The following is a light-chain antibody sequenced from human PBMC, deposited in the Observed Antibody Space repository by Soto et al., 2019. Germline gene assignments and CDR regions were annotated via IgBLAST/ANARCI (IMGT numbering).Light chain of an antibody. CDR1: SSDVGSYNY. CDR2: EVS. CDR3: SSYTSASTPYV. V-gene: IGLV2-14*01. Sequence: QSALTQPASVSRSPGQSITISCTGTSSDVGSYNYVSWYQQHPGKAPKLMIYEVSNRPSGVSNRFSGSKSGNTASLTISGLQAEDEADYYCSSYTSASTPYVFGTGTKLTVL. J-gene: IGLJ1*01.